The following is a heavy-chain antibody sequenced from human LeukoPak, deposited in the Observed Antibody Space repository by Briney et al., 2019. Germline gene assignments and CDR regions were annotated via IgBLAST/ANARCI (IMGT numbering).Heavy chain of an antibody. D-gene: IGHD5-18*01. CDR2: IYYSGST. CDR1: GGSISSSSYY. Sequence: PSETLSLTCTVSGGSISSSSYYWGWIRQPPGKGLEWIGSIYYSGSTYYNPSLKSRVTISVDTSKNQSSLKLSSVTAADTAVYYCARDVSRGYSYGSPDYWGQGTLVTVSS. V-gene: IGHV4-39*07. CDR3: ARDVSRGYSYGSPDY. J-gene: IGHJ4*02.